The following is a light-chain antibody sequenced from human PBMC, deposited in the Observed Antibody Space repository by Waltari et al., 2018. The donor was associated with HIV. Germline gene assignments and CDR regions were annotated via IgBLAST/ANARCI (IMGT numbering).Light chain of an antibody. J-gene: IGLJ1*01. CDR1: SSNIGNDN. Sequence: QSVLTQPPSASGTPGQRVTISCSGSSSNIGNDNVYWYQQRPGTAPKLLIYKNYPRPSGVLDRFSGSKSGASASLAISGLRSEDEADYYCTGWDSSLSEYRFGTGTKVTVL. CDR2: KNY. CDR3: TGWDSSLSEYR. V-gene: IGLV1-47*01.